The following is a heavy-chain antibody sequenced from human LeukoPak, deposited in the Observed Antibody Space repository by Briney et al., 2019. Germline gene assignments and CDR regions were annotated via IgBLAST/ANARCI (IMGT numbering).Heavy chain of an antibody. D-gene: IGHD2-15*01. CDR2: INPNSGGT. V-gene: IGHV1-2*06. CDR1: GYTLTAYY. Sequence: ATVKVSCKASGYTLTAYYIYWVRQAPGQGLEWMGRINPNSGGTDYAQNFQGRVTMTRDTSISTAYMELSRLRSDDTAVYYCARGYCSGGTCYLVENWLDPWGQGTLVTVSS. J-gene: IGHJ5*02. CDR3: ARGYCSGGTCYLVENWLDP.